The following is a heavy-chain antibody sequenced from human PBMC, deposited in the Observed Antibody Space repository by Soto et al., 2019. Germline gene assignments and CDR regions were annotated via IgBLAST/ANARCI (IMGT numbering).Heavy chain of an antibody. CDR3: AREEGGGYDHRWFDP. D-gene: IGHD5-12*01. V-gene: IGHV4-61*01. J-gene: IGHJ5*02. CDR1: GDSVNSGTYY. CDR2: IYNSGTT. Sequence: SETLSLTCTVSGDSVNSGTYYGSWIRQPPGKGLEWIGYIYNSGTTKYNPSLKSRVTISVDTSRNQFSLKPSSVTAADTAVYYCAREEGGGYDHRWFDPWGQGTLVTVS.